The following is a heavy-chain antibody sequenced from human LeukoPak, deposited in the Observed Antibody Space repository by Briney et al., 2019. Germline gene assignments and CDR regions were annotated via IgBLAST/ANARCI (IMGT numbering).Heavy chain of an antibody. CDR3: ARDADYDSSGYYFDAFDI. CDR2: IYYSGST. CDR1: TPFISYISDY. D-gene: IGHD3-22*01. Sequence: SQTLSLTCTVSTPFISYISDYCDWLLQPPLKGLEWTGSIYYSGSTYYNPSLKSRVTISVDTSKTQFSLKLSSVTAADTAVYYCARDADYDSSGYYFDAFDIWGQGTMVTVSS. V-gene: IGHV4-39*07. J-gene: IGHJ3*02.